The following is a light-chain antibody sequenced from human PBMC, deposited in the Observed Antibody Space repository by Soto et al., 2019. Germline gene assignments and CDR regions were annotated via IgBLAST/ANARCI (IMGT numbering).Light chain of an antibody. Sequence: QSVLTQPHSVSGSPGQSVTISCTGTSSDVGGYNLVSWYQQHPGKAPKLMIYDVSKRPSGVPDRFSGSKSGNTASLTISGLQAEDEADYYCYSYAGSYTFYVFGTGTKVTVL. J-gene: IGLJ1*01. CDR2: DVS. CDR1: SSDVGGYNL. CDR3: YSYAGSYTFYV. V-gene: IGLV2-11*01.